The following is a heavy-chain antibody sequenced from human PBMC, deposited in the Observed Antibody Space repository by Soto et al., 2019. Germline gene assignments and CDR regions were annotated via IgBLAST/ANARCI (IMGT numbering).Heavy chain of an antibody. CDR3: ARGPVEMATTTEYFQH. J-gene: IGHJ1*01. Sequence: QVQLVESGGGVVQSGRSLRLSCAASGFTFSSYGMHWVRQAPGKGLEWVAVIWYDGSNKYYADSVKGRFTISRDNSKNTLYLQMNSLRAEDTAVYYCARGPVEMATTTEYFQHWGQGTLVTVSS. CDR1: GFTFSSYG. V-gene: IGHV3-33*08. CDR2: IWYDGSNK. D-gene: IGHD5-12*01.